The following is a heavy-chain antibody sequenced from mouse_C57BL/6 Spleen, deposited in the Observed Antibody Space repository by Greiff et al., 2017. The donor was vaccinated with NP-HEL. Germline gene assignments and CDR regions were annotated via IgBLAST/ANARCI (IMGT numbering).Heavy chain of an antibody. CDR3: ARKGLTTVVATGAMDY. J-gene: IGHJ4*01. V-gene: IGHV5-4*03. D-gene: IGHD1-1*01. CDR1: GFTFSSYA. CDR2: ISDGGSYT. Sequence: EVKLMESGGGLVKPGGSLKLSCAASGFTFSSYAMSWVRQTPEQRLEWVATISDGGSYTYYPDNVKGRFTISRDNAKNNLYLQMSHLKSEDTAMYYCARKGLTTVVATGAMDYWGQGTSVTVSS.